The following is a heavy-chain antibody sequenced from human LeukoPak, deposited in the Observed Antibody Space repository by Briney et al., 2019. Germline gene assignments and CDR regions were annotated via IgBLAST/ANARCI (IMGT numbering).Heavy chain of an antibody. V-gene: IGHV3-23*01. CDR2: ISGSDGRT. CDR3: EKRGLPTAGNNWFDL. D-gene: IGHD1-1*01. Sequence: AGGSLRLSCAASGFTFNSYAMSGVRKAPGKGLEWVSTISGSDGRTYYADPVKGRFTLSRDDSKHTLYLQMNSLRTEDTSIYYWEKRGLPTAGNNWFDLWGQGAQVTVSS. CDR1: GFTFNSYA. J-gene: IGHJ5*02.